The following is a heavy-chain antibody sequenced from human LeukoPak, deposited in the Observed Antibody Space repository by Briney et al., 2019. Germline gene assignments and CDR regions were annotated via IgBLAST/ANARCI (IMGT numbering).Heavy chain of an antibody. CDR1: GFTFSSYS. D-gene: IGHD4-17*01. CDR3: ARGRMTTVTDDAFDI. CDR2: ISSSSSYI. J-gene: IGHJ3*02. Sequence: PGGSLRLSCAASGFTFSSYSMNWVRQAPGKGLEWVSSISSSSSYIYYADSVKGRFTISRDNAKNSLYLQMNSLRAEDTAVYYCARGRMTTVTDDAFDIWGQGTMVTVSS. V-gene: IGHV3-21*01.